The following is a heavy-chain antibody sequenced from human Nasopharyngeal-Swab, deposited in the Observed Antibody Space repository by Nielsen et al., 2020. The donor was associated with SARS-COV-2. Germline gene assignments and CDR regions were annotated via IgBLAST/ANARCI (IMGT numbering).Heavy chain of an antibody. V-gene: IGHV1-18*01. CDR2: ISAYNGDT. J-gene: IGHJ4*02. D-gene: IGHD5-12*01. CDR3: ARGAPSGYSGCTD. Sequence: ASVKVSCKASGYIFASYSISWVRQAPGQGLEWMGWISAYNGDTNYAQKLQGRVTMTTVTSTSTAYMELRSLRSDDTAVYYCARGAPSGYSGCTDWGQGTPVTVSS. CDR1: GYIFASYS.